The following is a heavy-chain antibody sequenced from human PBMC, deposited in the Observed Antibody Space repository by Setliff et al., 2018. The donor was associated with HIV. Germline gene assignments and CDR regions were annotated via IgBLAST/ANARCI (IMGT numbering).Heavy chain of an antibody. V-gene: IGHV1-46*01. CDR1: GGTFSSYA. CDR2: INPSDNRT. CDR3: AGAYYDSVWGSHRYRFYYFDY. D-gene: IGHD3-16*02. Sequence: ASVKVSCKASGGTFSSYAITWVRQAPGQGLEWMGIINPSDNRTYYAQKFQGRVTMTRDTSTSSVYMELRSLRSEDTAVYYCAGAYYDSVWGSHRYRFYYFDYWGQGSLVTVSS. J-gene: IGHJ4*02.